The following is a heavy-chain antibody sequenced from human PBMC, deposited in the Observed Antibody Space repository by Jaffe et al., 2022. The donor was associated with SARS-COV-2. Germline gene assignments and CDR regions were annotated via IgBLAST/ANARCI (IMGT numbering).Heavy chain of an antibody. V-gene: IGHV4-59*12. CDR2: IYYSGIT. Sequence: QVQLQESGPGLVKPSETLSLTCTVSGGSIDSYYWNWIRQPPGKGLEWIGYIYYSGITNYNPSLKSRVTISMDTSKNQFSLKLSSVTAADTAVYYCARSGYVTPLDYWGQGTLVTVSS. J-gene: IGHJ4*02. CDR3: ARSGYVTPLDY. D-gene: IGHD5-12*01. CDR1: GGSIDSYY.